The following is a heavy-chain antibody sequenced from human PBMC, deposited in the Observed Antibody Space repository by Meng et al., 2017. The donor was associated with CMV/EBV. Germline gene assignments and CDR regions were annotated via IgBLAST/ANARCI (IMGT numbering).Heavy chain of an antibody. CDR3: ASGLGKGHHYGISAERFGELLSLGY. J-gene: IGHJ4*02. CDR1: GGTFSSYA. CDR2: IIPIFGTA. V-gene: IGHV1-69*05. D-gene: IGHD3-10*01. Sequence: SVNVSRKASGGTFSSYAISWVRQAPGQGLEWMGGIIPIFGTANYAQKFQGRVTITTDESTSTAYMELSSLRSEDTAVYYCASGLGKGHHYGISAERFGELLSLGYWGQGTLVTVSS.